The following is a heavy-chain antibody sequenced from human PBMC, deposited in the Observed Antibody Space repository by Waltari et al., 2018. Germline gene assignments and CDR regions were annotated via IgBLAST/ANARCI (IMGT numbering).Heavy chain of an antibody. D-gene: IGHD6-19*01. CDR1: GFHFSSYA. J-gene: IGHJ4*02. CDR3: AKSRIAVAGTPDY. Sequence: EVQLLESGGGLVQPGGSLRLSCAASGFHFSSYAMRWVRQAPGKGLEWVSVIYSGGSTYYADSVKGRFTISRDNSKNTLYLQMNSLRAEDTAVYYCAKSRIAVAGTPDYWGQGTLVTVSS. V-gene: IGHV3-23*03. CDR2: IYSGGST.